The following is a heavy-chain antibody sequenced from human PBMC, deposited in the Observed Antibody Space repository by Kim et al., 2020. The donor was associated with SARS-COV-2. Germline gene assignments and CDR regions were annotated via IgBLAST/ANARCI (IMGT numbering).Heavy chain of an antibody. D-gene: IGHD3-9*01. CDR3: AKDRAFGYFDWIFHY. J-gene: IGHJ4*02. V-gene: IGHV3-30*04. CDR2: MSDDGGDK. Sequence: GGSLRLSCAASGFTFSNYAIHWVRQAPGKGLEWVAGMSDDGGDKYYADSVKGRFTISRDNSKNTLYLQMNSLRAEDAAVYFCAKDRAFGYFDWIFHYWGQGTLVTVSS. CDR1: GFTFSNYA.